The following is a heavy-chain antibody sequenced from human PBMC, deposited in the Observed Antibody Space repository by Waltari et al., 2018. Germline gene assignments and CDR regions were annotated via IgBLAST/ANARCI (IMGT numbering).Heavy chain of an antibody. CDR3: ARVFGGYTQASFDF. J-gene: IGHJ4*02. CDR2: RKQDGSEK. D-gene: IGHD5-18*01. V-gene: IGHV3-7*01. Sequence: EMQLVESGGDLVQPGGSLKLSCAASGFTFGSYWMNWVREAPGKGREWVANRKQDGSEKYYVDSVKGRFTISRDNAKNSVYLQMDSLRADDTAVYYCARVFGGYTQASFDFWGQGTLVTVSS. CDR1: GFTFGSYW.